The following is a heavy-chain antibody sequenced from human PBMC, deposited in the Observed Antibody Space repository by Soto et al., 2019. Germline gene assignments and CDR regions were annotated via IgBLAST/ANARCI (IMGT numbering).Heavy chain of an antibody. CDR2: IIPIFGTA. CDR3: ATSINSYGIDV. CDR1: GCTFSSYA. Sequence: GASVKVSCKASGCTFSSYAISWVRQAPGQGLEWMGGIIPIFGTANYAQKFQGRVTITADESTSTAYMELSSLRSEDTAVYYCATSINSYGIDVWGQGTTVTVSS. J-gene: IGHJ6*02. V-gene: IGHV1-69*13.